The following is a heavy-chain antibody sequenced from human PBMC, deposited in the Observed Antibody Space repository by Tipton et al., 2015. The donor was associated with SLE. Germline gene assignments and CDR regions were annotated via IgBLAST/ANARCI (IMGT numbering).Heavy chain of an antibody. Sequence: QSEAEVKKPGASVKVSCKASGYTFTGYYMHWVRQAPGQGLEWMGWINPNSGGTNYAQKFQGRVTMTRDTSISTAYMELSRLRSDDTAVYYCARAVSGSYQGGYTFDIWGQGTMVTVSS. J-gene: IGHJ3*02. CDR3: ARAVSGSYQGGYTFDI. CDR1: GYTFTGYY. D-gene: IGHD1-26*01. V-gene: IGHV1-2*02. CDR2: INPNSGGT.